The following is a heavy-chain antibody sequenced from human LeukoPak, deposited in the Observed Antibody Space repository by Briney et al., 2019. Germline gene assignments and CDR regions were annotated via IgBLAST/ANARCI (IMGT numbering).Heavy chain of an antibody. V-gene: IGHV4-61*02. Sequence: SQTLSLTCTVSGGSISSGSYYWSWIRQPAGKGLEWIGRICTSGSTNYNPSLKSRVTISVDTSKNQFSLKLSSVTAADTAVYYCARGRDTTESNSLDYWGQGTLVTVSS. CDR1: GGSISSGSYY. D-gene: IGHD5-18*01. CDR2: ICTSGST. CDR3: ARGRDTTESNSLDY. J-gene: IGHJ4*02.